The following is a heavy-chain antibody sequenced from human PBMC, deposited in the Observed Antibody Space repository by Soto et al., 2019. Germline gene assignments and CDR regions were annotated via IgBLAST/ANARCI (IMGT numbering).Heavy chain of an antibody. J-gene: IGHJ4*02. Sequence: GGSLRLSCAASGFTFSSYSMNWVRQAPGKGLEWVSYISSSSSTIYYADSVKGRFTISRDNAKNSLYLQMNSLRAEDTAVYYCARAHLSAAGTEPPYWGQGTLVTVAS. CDR1: GFTFSSYS. CDR2: ISSSSSTI. D-gene: IGHD6-13*01. V-gene: IGHV3-48*01. CDR3: ARAHLSAAGTEPPY.